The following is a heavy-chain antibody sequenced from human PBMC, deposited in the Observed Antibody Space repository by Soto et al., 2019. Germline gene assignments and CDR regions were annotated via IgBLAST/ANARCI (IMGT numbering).Heavy chain of an antibody. CDR2: IWYDGSNK. Sequence: QVQLVESGGGVVQPGRSLRLSCAASGFTFSSYGMHWVRQAPGKGLEWVAVIWYDGSNKYYADSVKGRFTISRDNSKNTLDLQMNSLRAEGTAVYYCAREQLGNYYYGMDVWGQGPTVTVSS. V-gene: IGHV3-33*01. CDR3: AREQLGNYYYGMDV. D-gene: IGHD6-6*01. CDR1: GFTFSSYG. J-gene: IGHJ6*02.